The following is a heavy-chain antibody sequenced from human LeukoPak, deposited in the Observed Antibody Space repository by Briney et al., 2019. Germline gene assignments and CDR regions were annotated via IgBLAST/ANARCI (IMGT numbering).Heavy chain of an antibody. V-gene: IGHV3-23*01. CDR2: ISSSGSGT. CDR3: AKVLEWLIFDY. Sequence: PGGSLRLSCAASEFTFSRYAMSWVRQTPGKGLEWVSTISSSGSGTYYADSVKGRFTISRDNSVNTMYLQMVSLRVEDTAVYYCAKVLEWLIFDYWGQGTLVSVSS. D-gene: IGHD3-3*01. CDR1: EFTFSRYA. J-gene: IGHJ4*02.